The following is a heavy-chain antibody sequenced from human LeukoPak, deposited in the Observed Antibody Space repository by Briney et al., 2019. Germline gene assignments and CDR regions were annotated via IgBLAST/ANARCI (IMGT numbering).Heavy chain of an antibody. CDR2: INPNSGGT. V-gene: IGHV1-2*02. D-gene: IGHD3-10*01. J-gene: IGHJ4*02. CDR1: GYTFTGYY. CDR3: ARGTHNYYGSGSSTDY. Sequence: ASVKVSCKASGYTFTGYYMHWVQQAPGQGLEWMGWINPNSGGTNYAQKFQGRVTMTRDTSISTAYMELSRLRSDDTAVYYCARGTHNYYGSGSSTDYWGQGTLVTVSS.